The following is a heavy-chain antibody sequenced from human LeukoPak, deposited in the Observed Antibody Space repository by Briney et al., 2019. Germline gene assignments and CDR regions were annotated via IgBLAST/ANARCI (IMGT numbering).Heavy chain of an antibody. Sequence: PGGSLRLSCVASGFTLSGHWMHWVRQAPGKGLVWVSRSNGDGSITAYADSVKGRFTISRDNAKNTLYLQMNSLRAEDTAVYYCARGRAGNYYNHNDYWGQGTLVTVSS. CDR2: SNGDGSIT. J-gene: IGHJ4*02. D-gene: IGHD3-10*01. V-gene: IGHV3-74*01. CDR1: GFTLSGHW. CDR3: ARGRAGNYYNHNDY.